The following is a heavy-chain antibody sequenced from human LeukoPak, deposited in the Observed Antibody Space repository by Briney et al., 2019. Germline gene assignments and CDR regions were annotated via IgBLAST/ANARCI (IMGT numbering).Heavy chain of an antibody. CDR2: ISSSSSYI. V-gene: IGHV3-21*01. J-gene: IGHJ4*02. D-gene: IGHD3-10*01. CDR1: GFTFSGYS. CDR3: ARDIPTMVRGVIPRFDC. Sequence: GGSLRLSCAASGFTFSGYSMNWVRQAPGKGLEWVSSISSSSSYIYYADSVKGRFTISRDNAKNSLYLQMNSLRAEDTAVYYCARDIPTMVRGVIPRFDCWGQGTLVTVSS.